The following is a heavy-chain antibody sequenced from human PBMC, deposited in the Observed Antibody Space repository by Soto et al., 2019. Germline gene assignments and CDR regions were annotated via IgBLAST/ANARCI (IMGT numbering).Heavy chain of an antibody. J-gene: IGHJ6*02. CDR2: IDPSGGST. CDR3: ARDKDAASPIGYYYCGMDV. Sequence: ASVKVSCKASGHTFIGHYMHWVRQAPGQGREWMGIIDPSGGSTTYAQRFQGRLTLTRDTSTSTVYMELSSLRSEDTAIYYCARDKDAASPIGYYYCGMDVWGQGTTVTAP. V-gene: IGHV1-46*01. CDR1: GHTFIGHY. D-gene: IGHD2-2*01.